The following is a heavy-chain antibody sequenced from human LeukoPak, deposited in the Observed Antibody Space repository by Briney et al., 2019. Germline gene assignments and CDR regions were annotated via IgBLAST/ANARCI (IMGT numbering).Heavy chain of an antibody. V-gene: IGHV3-30-3*01. J-gene: IGHJ6*02. CDR3: ARTHSSGYYNYYYYYGMDV. CDR1: GLTFSSYA. Sequence: GGSLRLSCAASGLTFSSYAMHWVRQAPGKGLEWVAVISYDGSNKYYADSVKGRFTISRDNSKNTLYLQMNSLRAEDTAVYYCARTHSSGYYNYYYYYGMDVWGQGTTVTVSS. D-gene: IGHD3-22*01. CDR2: ISYDGSNK.